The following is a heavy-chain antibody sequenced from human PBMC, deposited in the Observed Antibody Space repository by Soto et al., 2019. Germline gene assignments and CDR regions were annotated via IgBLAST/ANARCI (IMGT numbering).Heavy chain of an antibody. V-gene: IGHV3-21*02. CDR3: ARRYYDFSTGAHYYNLDV. CDR2: INSDSSYI. J-gene: IGHJ6*02. D-gene: IGHD3-3*01. Sequence: EVQLEESGGGLVKPGGSLRLHCAASGFNFNIYMMNWVRQVPGKGLEWVSSINSDSSYIYYADSVKGRFSISRDNAKNSLSLEMNSLSAEDTAVYYCARRYYDFSTGAHYYNLDVWGQGTTVTVSS. CDR1: GFNFNIYM.